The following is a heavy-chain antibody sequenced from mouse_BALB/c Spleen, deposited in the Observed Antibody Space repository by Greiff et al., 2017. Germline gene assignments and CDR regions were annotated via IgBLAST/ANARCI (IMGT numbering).Heavy chain of an antibody. J-gene: IGHJ2*01. D-gene: IGHD2-14*01. CDR3: ARNYRSSFDY. V-gene: IGHV1-80*01. CDR2: IYPGDGDT. Sequence: VQLQQSGAELVRPGSSVKISCKASGYAFSSYWMNWVKQRPGQGLEWIGQIYPGDGDTNYNGKFKGKATLTADKSSSTAYMQLSSLTSEDSAVYFCARNYRSSFDYWGQGTTLTVSS. CDR1: GYAFSSYW.